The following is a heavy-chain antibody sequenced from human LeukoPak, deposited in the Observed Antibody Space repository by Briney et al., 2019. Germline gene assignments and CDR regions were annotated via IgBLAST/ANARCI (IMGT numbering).Heavy chain of an antibody. CDR3: ARDIVVVVAIPTYYFDY. D-gene: IGHD2-15*01. V-gene: IGHV1-18*01. CDR1: GGSFSRYA. CDR2: ISAYNGNT. J-gene: IGHJ4*02. Sequence: ASVKVSCKASGGSFSRYAISWVRQAPGQGLEWMGWISAYNGNTNYAQKLQGRVTMTTDTSTSTAYMELRSLRSDDTAVYYCARDIVVVVAIPTYYFDYWGQGTLVTVSS.